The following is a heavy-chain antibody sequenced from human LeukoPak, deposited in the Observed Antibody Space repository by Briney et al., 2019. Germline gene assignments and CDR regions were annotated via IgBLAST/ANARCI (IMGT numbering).Heavy chain of an antibody. CDR3: VRAPPATGWLVDH. Sequence: GGSLRLSCASSGFTFSNYDMLWVRQAAGKGLEWVSAISTAGDTYYPGSGKGRFTISRDNAKNSLYLQMRGLRVDDTAVYYCVRAPPATGWLVDHWGQGTLVTVSS. D-gene: IGHD6-19*01. J-gene: IGHJ4*02. CDR2: ISTAGDT. V-gene: IGHV3-13*04. CDR1: GFTFSNYD.